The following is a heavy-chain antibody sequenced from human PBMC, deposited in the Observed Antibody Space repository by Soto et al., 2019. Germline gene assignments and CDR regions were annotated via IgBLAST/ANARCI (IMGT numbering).Heavy chain of an antibody. D-gene: IGHD1-20*01. CDR1: GGTFSSYA. V-gene: IGHV1-69*13. Sequence: ASVKVSCKASGGTFSSYAISWVRQAPGQGLEWMGGIIPIFGTANYAQKFQGRVTNTADESTSTAYMELSSLRSEDTAVYYCARDVITGSYLVYFDYWGQGTLVTVSS. J-gene: IGHJ4*02. CDR2: IIPIFGTA. CDR3: ARDVITGSYLVYFDY.